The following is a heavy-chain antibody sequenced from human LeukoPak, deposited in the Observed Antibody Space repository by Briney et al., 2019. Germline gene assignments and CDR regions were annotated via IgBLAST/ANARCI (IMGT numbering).Heavy chain of an antibody. J-gene: IGHJ4*02. CDR2: IFYSGST. V-gene: IGHV4-31*03. CDR1: GGSISSGGYS. CDR3: ARGGSGNSGY. Sequence: SQTLSLTCTVSGGSISSGGYSWSWIRQHPGKGLEWIGYIFYSGSTDYNPSLKSRVTISVDTSKNQFSLKLSSVTAADTAVYYCARGGSGNSGYWGQGTLVTVSS. D-gene: IGHD2-15*01.